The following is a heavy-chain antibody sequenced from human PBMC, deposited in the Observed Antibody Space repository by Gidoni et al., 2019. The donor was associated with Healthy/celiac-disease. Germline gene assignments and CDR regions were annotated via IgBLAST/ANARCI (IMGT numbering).Heavy chain of an antibody. D-gene: IGHD1-26*01. CDR2: ISGRCGST. J-gene: IGHJ4*02. Sequence: VQLLESGGGLVQTGGSLRRSCAASGFTFSSYAMSSVRQAPGKGVRWVSAISGRCGSTYYADSVKGRFTIARDNSKNTLYLQMNSLRAEDTAVYYCAKRGWGAARLGFDYWGQGTLVTVSS. CDR1: GFTFSSYA. CDR3: AKRGWGAARLGFDY. V-gene: IGHV3-23*01.